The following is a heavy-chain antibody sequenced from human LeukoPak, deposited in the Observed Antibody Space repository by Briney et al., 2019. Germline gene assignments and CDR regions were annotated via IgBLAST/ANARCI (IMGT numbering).Heavy chain of an antibody. D-gene: IGHD3-22*01. CDR3: ATALDSSGYNRDAFDN. V-gene: IGHV4-59*01. CDR2: IYYSGST. CDR1: GGSISSYY. Sequence: SETLSLTCTVSGGSISSYYWSWIRQPPGKGLEWIGYIYYSGSTNYNPSLKSRVTISVDTSKNQFSLKLSSVTAADTAVYYCATALDSSGYNRDAFDNWGQGTMVTVSS. J-gene: IGHJ3*02.